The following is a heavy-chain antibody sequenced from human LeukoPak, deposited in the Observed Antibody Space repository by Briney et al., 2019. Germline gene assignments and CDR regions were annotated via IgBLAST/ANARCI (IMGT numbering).Heavy chain of an antibody. CDR3: STDLMGFCSSTGCYDNWLDP. Sequence: GGSLRLSCAASGFIFSNAWMTWVRQAPGKGVEWVGRIKSKTDGGTRDYAGRGKGRFTISRDDSKDTLYLQMNSLKTEDTALYYCSTDLMGFCSSTGCYDNWLDPWGQGTLVTVSS. D-gene: IGHD2-2*01. CDR1: GFIFSNAW. V-gene: IGHV3-15*01. J-gene: IGHJ5*02. CDR2: IKSKTDGGTR.